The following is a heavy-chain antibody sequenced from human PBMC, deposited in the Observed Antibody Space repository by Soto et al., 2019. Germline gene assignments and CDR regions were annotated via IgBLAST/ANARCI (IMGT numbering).Heavy chain of an antibody. Sequence: QVQLVESGGGVVQPGRSLRLSCAASGFTFSSYAMHWVRQAPGKGLEWVAVISYDGSNKYYADSVKGRFTISRDNSKNTLYLRMNSLGAGDTAVYYCASGHALYSSSWARAGEVGYYYGMDVWGQGTTVTVSS. J-gene: IGHJ6*02. V-gene: IGHV3-30-3*01. D-gene: IGHD6-13*01. CDR3: ASGHALYSSSWARAGEVGYYYGMDV. CDR2: ISYDGSNK. CDR1: GFTFSSYA.